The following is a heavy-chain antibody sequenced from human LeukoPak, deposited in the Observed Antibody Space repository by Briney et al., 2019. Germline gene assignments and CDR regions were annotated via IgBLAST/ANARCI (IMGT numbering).Heavy chain of an antibody. CDR3: ARQGSGSSPPYFDY. CDR2: IYYSGST. Sequence: PSETLCLTCTVSGGSISSSSYSWGWIRQPPGKGLEWIGSIYYSGSTYYNPSLKSRVTISVETSKNQFSLKLSSVTAADTAVYYCARQGSGSSPPYFDYWGQGTLVTVSS. J-gene: IGHJ4*02. D-gene: IGHD6-13*01. V-gene: IGHV4-39*01. CDR1: GGSISSSSYS.